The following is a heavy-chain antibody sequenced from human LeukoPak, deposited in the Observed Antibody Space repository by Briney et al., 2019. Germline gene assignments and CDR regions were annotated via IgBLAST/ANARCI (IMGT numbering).Heavy chain of an antibody. CDR2: ISSNGGST. CDR1: GFTFSSYA. V-gene: IGHV3-64*01. CDR3: ARDACCTKAIRDYYYYYMDV. Sequence: GGSLRLSCAASGFTFSSYAMHWVRQAPGKGLEYVSVISSNGGSTYYANSVKGRFTISRDNSKNTLYLQMGSLRAEDMAVYYCARDACCTKAIRDYYYYYMDVWGKGTTVTVSS. J-gene: IGHJ6*03. D-gene: IGHD1-1*01.